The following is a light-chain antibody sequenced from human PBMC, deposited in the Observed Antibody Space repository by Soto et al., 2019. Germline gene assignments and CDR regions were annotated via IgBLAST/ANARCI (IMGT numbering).Light chain of an antibody. CDR2: EVN. CDR3: NSFTTSSTYV. Sequence: QHVLTQPASVSRSPGQSITISCTATSSYIGSYNRVSWYQQPPGTAPKLIIYEVNNRPSGVPDRFSGSKSGNTASLTISGLQAEDEADYYCNSFTTSSTYVFGTGTKVTVL. CDR1: SSYIGSYNR. V-gene: IGLV2-18*02. J-gene: IGLJ1*01.